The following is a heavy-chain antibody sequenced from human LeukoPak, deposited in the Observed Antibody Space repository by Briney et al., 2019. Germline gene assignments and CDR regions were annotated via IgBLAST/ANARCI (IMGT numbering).Heavy chain of an antibody. D-gene: IGHD3-10*01. J-gene: IGHJ4*02. Sequence: PSETLSLTCAVYGGSFSGYYWSWIRQPPGKGLEWIGVINHSGSTNYNPSLKSRVTISVDTSKNQFSLKLSSVTAADTAVYYCARGPSSRILLWFGGNRNWGQGTLVTVSS. CDR3: ARGPSSRILLWFGGNRN. CDR1: GGSFSGYY. V-gene: IGHV4-34*01. CDR2: INHSGST.